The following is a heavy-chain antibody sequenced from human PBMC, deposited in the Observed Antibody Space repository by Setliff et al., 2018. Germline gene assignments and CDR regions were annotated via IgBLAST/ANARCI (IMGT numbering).Heavy chain of an antibody. CDR1: GFAVSGAY. V-gene: IGHV3-74*01. CDR2: INSDGSST. J-gene: IGHJ6*03. CDR3: ARGPWKHSAYYYYYYMDV. D-gene: IGHD1-1*01. Sequence: GSLRLSCAGSGFAVSGAYMSWVRQAPGKGLEWVSRINSDGSSTGYADSVKGRFTISRDNAKNTLFLQMNRLRAEDTAVYYCARGPWKHSAYYYYYYMDVWGKGTTVTVSS.